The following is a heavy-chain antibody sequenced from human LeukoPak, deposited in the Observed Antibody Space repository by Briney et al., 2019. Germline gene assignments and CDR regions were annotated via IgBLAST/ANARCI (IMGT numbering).Heavy chain of an antibody. CDR2: INRNGGST. D-gene: IGHD3-22*01. CDR3: ARVTAYYDSSGYSCYYYFDY. CDR1: GFTFDDYG. Sequence: PGGSLRLSCAASGFTFDDYGMSWVRQAPGKGLEWVSGINRNGGSTGYADSVKGRFTISRDNAKNSLYLQMNSLRAEDTALYYCARVTAYYDSSGYSCYYYFDYWGQGTLVTVSS. V-gene: IGHV3-20*04. J-gene: IGHJ4*02.